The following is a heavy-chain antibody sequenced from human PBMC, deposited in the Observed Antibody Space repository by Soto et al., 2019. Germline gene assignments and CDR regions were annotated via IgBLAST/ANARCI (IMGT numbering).Heavy chain of an antibody. V-gene: IGHV4-34*01. CDR2: INHSGST. Sequence: QVQLQQWGAGLLKPSETLSLTCAVYGGSFSGYYWSWIRQPPGKGLEWIGEINHSGSTNYNPSLKSRVDISVDTSKTQISLKLSSVPAAATAVYYCARGAPGMDVWGQGTTVTVSS. CDR1: GGSFSGYY. CDR3: ARGAPGMDV. J-gene: IGHJ6*02.